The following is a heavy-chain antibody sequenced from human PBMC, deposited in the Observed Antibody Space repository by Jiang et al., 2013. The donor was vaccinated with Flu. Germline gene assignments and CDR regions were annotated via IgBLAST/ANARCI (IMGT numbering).Heavy chain of an antibody. J-gene: IGHJ4*02. D-gene: IGHD5-12*01. Sequence: GLVKPSQTLSLTCSVSGGSVSSGNYYWSWIRQHPGKGLEWIGYIDYSGSAYYNPSLKSRVTISVDTSKNQFSLRLDSVTAADTAVYYCARAQKYSGFELPYFDYWSQGTLVTVSS. CDR3: ARAQKYSGFELPYFDY. CDR2: IDYSGSA. V-gene: IGHV4-31*03. CDR1: GGSVSSGNYY.